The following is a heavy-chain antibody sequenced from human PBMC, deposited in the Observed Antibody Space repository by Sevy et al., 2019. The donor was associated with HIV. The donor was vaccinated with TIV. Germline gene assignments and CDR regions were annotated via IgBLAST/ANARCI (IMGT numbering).Heavy chain of an antibody. V-gene: IGHV3-23*01. CDR3: TKYQPNYYDSFNESFDM. D-gene: IGHD3-22*01. CDR1: GFTFGSYA. Sequence: GGSLRLSCAASGFTFGSYAMTWVRQAPGKGLEWVSGIGGSGTTYYADSVKGRFTISRDNSKSTLFLQLNSLRADDTAVYYCTKYQPNYYDSFNESFDMWGQGTMVTVSS. J-gene: IGHJ3*02. CDR2: IGGSGTT.